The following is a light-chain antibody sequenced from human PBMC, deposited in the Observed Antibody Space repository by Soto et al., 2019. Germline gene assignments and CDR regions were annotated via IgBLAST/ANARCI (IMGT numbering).Light chain of an antibody. Sequence: QSALTQPASVSGSPGQSITTSCTGTSSDVGSYNLVSWYQQHPGKAPKLMIYEGSKRPSGVSNRFSGSKSGNTASLTISGLQAEDEADYYCCSYAGSIYVFGTGTQLTVL. CDR3: CSYAGSIYV. CDR1: SSDVGSYNL. J-gene: IGLJ1*01. V-gene: IGLV2-23*01. CDR2: EGS.